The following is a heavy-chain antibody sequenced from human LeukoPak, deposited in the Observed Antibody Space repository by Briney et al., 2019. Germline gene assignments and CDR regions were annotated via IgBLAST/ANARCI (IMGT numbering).Heavy chain of an antibody. Sequence: GASVKVSCKASGYNFTTYYMHWVRQAPGQGLEWMGIINPSGSSTRYAQKFRGRVTMTRDTSTSTLYMELNSLRSEDTAVYYCARTLLGLSPLDYWGQGTLVTVSS. V-gene: IGHV1-46*01. D-gene: IGHD2-21*01. CDR1: GYNFTTYY. CDR2: INPSGSST. J-gene: IGHJ4*02. CDR3: ARTLLGLSPLDY.